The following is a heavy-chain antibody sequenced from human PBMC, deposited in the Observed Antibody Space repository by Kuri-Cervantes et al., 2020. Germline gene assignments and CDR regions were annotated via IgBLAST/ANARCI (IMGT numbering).Heavy chain of an antibody. CDR1: GFTFSRYG. D-gene: IGHD6-13*01. J-gene: IGHJ4*02. V-gene: IGHV3-23*01. Sequence: GGSLRLSCAASGFTFSRYGMSWVRQAPGKGLEWVSPISGSGGSTYYADSVKGRFTISRDNSKNTLYLQMNSLRAEDTALYYCAKDPSGGQQLRVDYFDYWGQGTLVTVSS. CDR2: ISGSGGST. CDR3: AKDPSGGQQLRVDYFDY.